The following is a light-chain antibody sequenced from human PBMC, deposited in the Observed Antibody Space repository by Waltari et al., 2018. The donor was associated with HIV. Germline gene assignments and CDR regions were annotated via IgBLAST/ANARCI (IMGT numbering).Light chain of an antibody. CDR1: RDISTS. CDR3: QQAQSFPHT. CDR2: GAF. Sequence: DLQMAQSPSNVSAFVGGTVTITCRASRDISTSLAWYQFRPGRPPKLLIYGAFQLETGVPSRFGGAGSGTEFTLTITSLQPEDFATYFCQQAQSFPHTFGGGTRVGIK. J-gene: IGKJ4*01. V-gene: IGKV1-12*01.